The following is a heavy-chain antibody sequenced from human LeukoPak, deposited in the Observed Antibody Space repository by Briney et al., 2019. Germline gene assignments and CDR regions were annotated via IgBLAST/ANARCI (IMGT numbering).Heavy chain of an antibody. J-gene: IGHJ4*02. V-gene: IGHV1-2*02. Sequence: ASVKVSCKASGYTFTGYYMHWVRQAPGQGLEWMGWINPNSGGTNYAQKFQGRVTMTRDTSISTAYMELSRLRSDDTAVYYCARVLGFYDFWSGYYGHWGQGTLVTVSS. CDR1: GYTFTGYY. CDR2: INPNSGGT. D-gene: IGHD3-3*01. CDR3: ARVLGFYDFWSGYYGH.